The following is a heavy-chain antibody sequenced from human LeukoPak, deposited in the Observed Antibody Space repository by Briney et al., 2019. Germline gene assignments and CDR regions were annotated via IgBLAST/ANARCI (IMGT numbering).Heavy chain of an antibody. CDR1: GYTFTSYY. V-gene: IGHV1-46*01. Sequence: ASVKVSCKASGYTFTSYYMHWVRQAPGQGLEWMGIINPSGGSTSYAQKFQGRVTMTRDTSTSTVYMELSSLRSEDTAVYYCARDHRSPRAYGAGRSYYYYGMDVWGQGTTVTVSS. D-gene: IGHD3-16*01. J-gene: IGHJ6*02. CDR2: INPSGGST. CDR3: ARDHRSPRAYGAGRSYYYYGMDV.